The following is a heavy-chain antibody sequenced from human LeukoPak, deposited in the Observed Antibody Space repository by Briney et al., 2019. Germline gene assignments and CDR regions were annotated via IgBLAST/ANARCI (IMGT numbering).Heavy chain of an antibody. CDR3: ARDTTYGSGTYSFDY. Sequence: GGSLRLSCAASEFTFSSYSMNWVRQAPGKGLEWVSSISSSSSYIYYTDSVKGRFTISRDNAKNSLYLQMNSLRAEDTAVYYCARDTTYGSGTYSFDYWGQGTLVTVSS. CDR1: EFTFSSYS. J-gene: IGHJ4*02. CDR2: ISSSSSYI. D-gene: IGHD3-10*01. V-gene: IGHV3-21*01.